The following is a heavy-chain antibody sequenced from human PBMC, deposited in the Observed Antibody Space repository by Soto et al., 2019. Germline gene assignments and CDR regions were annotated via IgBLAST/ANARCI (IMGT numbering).Heavy chain of an antibody. CDR3: ARDLKFGQADY. V-gene: IGHV4-4*07. CDR1: GGSISSYY. Sequence: QVQLQESGPGLVKPSETLSLTCTVSGGSISSYYWTWIRQPSGKGLEWIGRIYTSGSTNYNPSLTSRVTLSVDTSKNQFSLKLISVTAADTAVYYCARDLKFGQADYWGQGSQVTVSS. J-gene: IGHJ4*02. D-gene: IGHD3-10*01. CDR2: IYTSGST.